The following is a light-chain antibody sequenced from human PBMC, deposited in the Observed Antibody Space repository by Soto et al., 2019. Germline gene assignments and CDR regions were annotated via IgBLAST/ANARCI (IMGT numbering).Light chain of an antibody. CDR2: DNN. Sequence: QSVLTQPPSVSAAPGQTVTISCSGSSSNIGNNYVSWYQQLPGTAPKLLIYDNNKRPSGIPDRFSGSKSGTSATLGITGLQTGDEAFYYCVTWDGSLSGGVFGGGTKLTVL. CDR3: VTWDGSLSGGV. V-gene: IGLV1-51*01. CDR1: SSNIGNNY. J-gene: IGLJ2*01.